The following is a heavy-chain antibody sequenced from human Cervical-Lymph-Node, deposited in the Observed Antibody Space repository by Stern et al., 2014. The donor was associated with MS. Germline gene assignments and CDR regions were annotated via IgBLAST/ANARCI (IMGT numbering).Heavy chain of an antibody. D-gene: IGHD4-17*01. V-gene: IGHV3-33*01. Sequence: VQLVESGGGVVQPGRSLRLSCAASGFTFCRYGMHWVRQTPGKGLDWVAVMWYDGSNKYYADSVKGRFTISRDNSMNALYLQMNSLRAEDTAVYYWARDTNHYGHWGQGTLVTVSS. J-gene: IGHJ4*02. CDR3: ARDTNHYGH. CDR1: GFTFCRYG. CDR2: MWYDGSNK.